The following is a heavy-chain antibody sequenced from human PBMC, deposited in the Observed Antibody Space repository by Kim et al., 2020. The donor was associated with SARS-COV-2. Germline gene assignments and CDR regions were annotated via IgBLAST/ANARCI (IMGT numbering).Heavy chain of an antibody. CDR2: IDPSDSYT. V-gene: IGHV5-10-1*01. CDR3: AIVYCGGDCYATGTYYYYGMDV. Sequence: GESLKISCKGSGYSFTSYWISWVRQMPGKGLEWMGRIDPSDSYTNYSPSFQGHVTISADKSISTAYLQWSSLKASDTAMYYCAIVYCGGDCYATGTYYYYGMDVWGQGTTVTVSS. J-gene: IGHJ6*02. CDR1: GYSFTSYW. D-gene: IGHD2-21*02.